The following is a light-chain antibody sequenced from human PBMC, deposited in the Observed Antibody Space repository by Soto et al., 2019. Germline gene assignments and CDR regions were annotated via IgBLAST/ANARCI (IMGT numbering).Light chain of an antibody. CDR2: DAS. Sequence: DVQMTQSPSSLSASVGDSVTITCRASQSVFNHLSWFQQRPGKGPKLLIYDASSLHAGVPSRFSGSGYGTDFTLTISTIQPEDSAMYYCHQSSSTPLTFGGGTRVEL. J-gene: IGKJ4*01. CDR1: QSVFNH. V-gene: IGKV1-39*01. CDR3: HQSSSTPLT.